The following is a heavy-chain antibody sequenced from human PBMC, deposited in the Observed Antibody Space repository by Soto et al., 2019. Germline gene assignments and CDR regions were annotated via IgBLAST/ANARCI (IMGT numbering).Heavy chain of an antibody. J-gene: IGHJ6*02. CDR3: ARGVVVAATGALYYYYYGMDV. CDR2: INPNSGGT. CDR1: GYTFTGYY. V-gene: IGHV1-2*04. Sequence: QVQLVQSGAEVKKPGASVKVSCKASGYTFTGYYMHWVRQAPGQGLEWMGWINPNSGGTNYAQKVQGWVTRTRDTSISTAYMELSRLRSDDTAVYYCARGVVVAATGALYYYYYGMDVWGQGTTVTVSS. D-gene: IGHD2-15*01.